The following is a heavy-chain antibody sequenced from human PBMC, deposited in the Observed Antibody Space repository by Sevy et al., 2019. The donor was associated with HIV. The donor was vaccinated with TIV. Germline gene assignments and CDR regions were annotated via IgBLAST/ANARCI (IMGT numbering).Heavy chain of an antibody. J-gene: IGHJ4*02. CDR2: LSFGCGEI. D-gene: IGHD2-8*01. Sequence: GGSLRLSCAASVFTFSKYSMSWVRQPPGKGLEWVSTLSFGCGEINYADSVKGRFTISRDNSKISVYLQMNNLRPEDTAVYYCAREGCTKPHDYWGQGTLVTVSS. CDR1: VFTFSKYS. V-gene: IGHV3-23*01. CDR3: AREGCTKPHDY.